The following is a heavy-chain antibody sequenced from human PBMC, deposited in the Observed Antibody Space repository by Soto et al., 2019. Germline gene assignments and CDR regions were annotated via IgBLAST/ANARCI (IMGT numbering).Heavy chain of an antibody. V-gene: IGHV5-10-1*03. CDR2: IDPSDSYT. CDR1: GYSFTSYW. D-gene: IGHD3-22*01. Sequence: EVQLVQSGAEVKKPGESLRISCKGSGYSFTSYWISWVRQMPGKGLEWMGRIDPSDSYTNYSPSFQGNVTISADKSSSTAYRQGSSRKASDTAREYCARHRGIAHYESSGYDGWFDPGGQGTLVTVSS. J-gene: IGHJ5*02. CDR3: ARHRGIAHYESSGYDGWFDP.